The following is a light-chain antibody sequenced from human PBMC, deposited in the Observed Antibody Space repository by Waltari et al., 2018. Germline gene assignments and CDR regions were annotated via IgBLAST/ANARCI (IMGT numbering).Light chain of an antibody. J-gene: IGLJ3*02. CDR2: EVT. Sequence: QSALTQPASVSGSPGQSITLSCTGTNNDIGSFNLVSWYQQHPDKVPNLIIFEVTKRTSGVANRFSGSKSGNTASLTISGLQADDEADYYCCSYASSGTLFGGGTKLTVL. CDR3: CSYASSGTL. CDR1: NNDIGSFNL. V-gene: IGLV2-23*02.